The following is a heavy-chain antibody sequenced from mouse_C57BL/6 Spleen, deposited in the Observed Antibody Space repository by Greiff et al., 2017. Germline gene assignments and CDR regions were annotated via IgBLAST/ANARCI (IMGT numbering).Heavy chain of an antibody. CDR1: GFNINDYY. J-gene: IGHJ2*01. Sequence: EVQLQQSGAELVRPGASVKLSCTASGFNINDYYMHWVKQRPEQGLEWIGRIDPEDGDTEYAPKFQGKDTMTADTSSNTSYLQLSSLTSEDTAVYYCTSFITTVVASDYWGQGTTLTVSS. V-gene: IGHV14-1*01. CDR3: TSFITTVVASDY. CDR2: IDPEDGDT. D-gene: IGHD1-1*01.